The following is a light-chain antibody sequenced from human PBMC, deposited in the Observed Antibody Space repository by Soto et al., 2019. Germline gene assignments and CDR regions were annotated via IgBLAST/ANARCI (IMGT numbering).Light chain of an antibody. J-gene: IGLJ2*01. CDR2: RNN. CDR1: SSNIGSNY. V-gene: IGLV1-47*01. CDR3: AAWDDSLSGFL. Sequence: QSALTQPPSASGTPGQRVTISCSGSSSNIGSNYVYWYQQLPGTAPKLLIYRNNQRPSGVPDRFSGSKSGTSASLAISGLRSEDEADYYCAAWDDSLSGFLFGGGTKLTVL.